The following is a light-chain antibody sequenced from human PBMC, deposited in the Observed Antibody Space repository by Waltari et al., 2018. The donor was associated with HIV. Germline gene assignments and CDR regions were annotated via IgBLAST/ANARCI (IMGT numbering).Light chain of an antibody. CDR3: QSYDSSLSDSRV. CDR2: GNS. CDR1: SSNTGAGHD. Sequence: QSVLTQPPSVSGAPGQRVTISCPGSSSNTGAGHDVHWYQQLPGTAPKLLIYGNSNRPSGVPDRFSGSKSGASAYLAITGLQAEDEAGYDCQSYDSSLSDSRVFGGGTKLTVL. V-gene: IGLV1-40*01. J-gene: IGLJ3*02.